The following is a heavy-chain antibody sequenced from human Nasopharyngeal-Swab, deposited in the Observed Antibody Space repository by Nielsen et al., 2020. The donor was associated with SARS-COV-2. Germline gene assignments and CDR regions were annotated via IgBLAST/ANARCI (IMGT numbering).Heavy chain of an antibody. Sequence: SETLSLTCAVYGGSFSGYYWSWIRQPPGKGLEWIGEINHSGSTNYNPSLKSRVTISVDTSKNQFSLKLSSVTAADTAVYYCARDPSSGWYEFDYWGQGTLVTVSS. V-gene: IGHV4-34*01. CDR1: GGSFSGYY. D-gene: IGHD6-19*01. CDR2: INHSGST. CDR3: ARDPSSGWYEFDY. J-gene: IGHJ4*02.